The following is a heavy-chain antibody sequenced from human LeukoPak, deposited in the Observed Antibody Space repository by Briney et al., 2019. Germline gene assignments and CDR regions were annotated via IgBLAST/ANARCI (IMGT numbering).Heavy chain of an antibody. V-gene: IGHV3-48*01. CDR1: GFTFSSYS. CDR3: AKDKTEGHAFDI. Sequence: GGSLRLSCAASGFTFSSYSMNWVRQAPGKGLEWVSYISSSSSTIYYADSVKGRFTISRDNSKNTLYLQMNSLRAEDTAVYYCAKDKTEGHAFDIWGQGTMVTVSS. J-gene: IGHJ3*02. CDR2: ISSSSSTI.